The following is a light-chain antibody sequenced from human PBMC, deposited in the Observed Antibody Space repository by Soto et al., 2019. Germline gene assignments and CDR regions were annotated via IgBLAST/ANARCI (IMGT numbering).Light chain of an antibody. CDR3: CSYAGSSTFG. Sequence: QSALTQPASVSGSPGQSITISCTGTSSDVGSYNLVSWYQQHPGKAPKLMIYEGSKRPSGVSNRFSGSKSGNTASLTISGLHAEDEADYYCCSYAGSSTFGFGGGTKLTVL. CDR2: EGS. CDR1: SSDVGSYNL. V-gene: IGLV2-23*03. J-gene: IGLJ2*01.